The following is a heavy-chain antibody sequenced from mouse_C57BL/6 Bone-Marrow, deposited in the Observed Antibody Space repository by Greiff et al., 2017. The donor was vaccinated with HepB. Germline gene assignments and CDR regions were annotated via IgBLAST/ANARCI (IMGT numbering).Heavy chain of an antibody. D-gene: IGHD1-1*01. CDR2: FHPYNDDT. V-gene: IGHV1-47*01. J-gene: IGHJ1*03. CDR3: ARRYYYGSSRYWYFDV. Sequence: QVQLQQSGAELVKPGASVKMSCKASGYTFTTYPIEWMKQNHGKSLEWIGNFHPYNDDTKYNEKFKGKATLTVEKSSSTVYLELSRLTSDDSAVYYCARRYYYGSSRYWYFDVWGTGTTVTVSS. CDR1: GYTFTTYP.